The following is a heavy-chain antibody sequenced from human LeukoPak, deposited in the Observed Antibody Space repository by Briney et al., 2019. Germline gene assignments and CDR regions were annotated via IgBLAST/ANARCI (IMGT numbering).Heavy chain of an antibody. CDR1: GGSDTTYY. D-gene: IGHD2-2*02. Sequence: SETLSLTCTVSGGSDTTYYWSWIRQPPGKGLEWIGYIYDSGSTNYNPSLKSRATISEDTSKRQFSLKLRSVTAADTAVYYCARVVGRYCSSTSCYIDYWGQGTLVTVSS. CDR3: ARVVGRYCSSTSCYIDY. CDR2: IYDSGST. V-gene: IGHV4-59*02. J-gene: IGHJ4*02.